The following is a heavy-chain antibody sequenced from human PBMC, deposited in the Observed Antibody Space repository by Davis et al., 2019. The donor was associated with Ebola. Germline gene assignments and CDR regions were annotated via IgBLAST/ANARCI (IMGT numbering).Heavy chain of an antibody. D-gene: IGHD6-13*01. CDR2: INPNSGGT. CDR1: RYTLTGYY. V-gene: IGHV1-2*04. CDR3: ATNSGGIAAAGKGYYYYGMDV. Sequence: ASVKVSCKASRYTLTGYYMHWVRQAPGQGLEWMGWINPNSGGTNYAQKFQGWVTMTRDTSISTAYMELSRLRSDDTAVYYCATNSGGIAAAGKGYYYYGMDVWGQGTTVTVSS. J-gene: IGHJ6*02.